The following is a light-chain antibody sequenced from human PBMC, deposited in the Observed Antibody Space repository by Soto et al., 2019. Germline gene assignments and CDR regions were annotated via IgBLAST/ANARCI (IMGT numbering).Light chain of an antibody. V-gene: IGKV1-39*01. CDR3: QQSYSSPPT. Sequence: DIQMTQSPSSLPASVGDRVTITCRASQSISSYLNWYQQKPGKAPKLLIFAASSLQSGVPSRFSGSRSGPDFTLTISSLQPEDFATYYCQQSYSSPPTFGQGTKVDIK. J-gene: IGKJ1*01. CDR1: QSISSY. CDR2: AAS.